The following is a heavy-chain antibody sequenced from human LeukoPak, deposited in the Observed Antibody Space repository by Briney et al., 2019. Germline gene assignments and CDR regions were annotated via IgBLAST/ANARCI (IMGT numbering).Heavy chain of an antibody. CDR1: GGSFTGYY. CDR2: INHSGST. Sequence: SETLSLTCAVYGGSFTGYYWGWIRQPPGKGLEWIGEINHSGSTNYNPSLKSRVTISVDTSKNQFSLKLSSVTAADTAVYYCASGPYAYVSVIDYWGQGTLVTVSS. J-gene: IGHJ4*02. D-gene: IGHD3-16*01. CDR3: ASGPYAYVSVIDY. V-gene: IGHV4-34*01.